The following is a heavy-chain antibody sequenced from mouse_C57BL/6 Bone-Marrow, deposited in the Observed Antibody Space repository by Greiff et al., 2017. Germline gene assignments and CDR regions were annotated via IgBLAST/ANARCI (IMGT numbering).Heavy chain of an antibody. V-gene: IGHV14-4*01. CDR3: TTYGPYAMDY. CDR1: GFNIKDDY. J-gene: IGHJ4*01. CDR2: IDPENGDT. D-gene: IGHD1-2*01. Sequence: EVQLQQSGAELVRPGASVKLSCTASGFNIKDDYMHWVKQRPEQGLEWIGWIDPENGDTAYASKFQGKATITADTSSNTAYLQLSSLTSEDTAVYYCTTYGPYAMDYWGQGTSVTVSS.